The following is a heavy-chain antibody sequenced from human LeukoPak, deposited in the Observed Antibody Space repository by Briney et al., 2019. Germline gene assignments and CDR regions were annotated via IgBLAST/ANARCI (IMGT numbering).Heavy chain of an antibody. CDR2: TSYDGSNK. J-gene: IGHJ4*02. CDR3: AKVAGGFVVVVAAINYFDY. V-gene: IGHV3-30*18. Sequence: GGSLRLSCAASGFTFSSYGMRWVRQAPGKGLEWVALTSYDGSNKYYADSVKGRFAISRDNSKNTLYLQMNSLRAEDTAVYYCAKVAGGFVVVVAAINYFDYWGQGTLVTVSS. CDR1: GFTFSSYG. D-gene: IGHD2-15*01.